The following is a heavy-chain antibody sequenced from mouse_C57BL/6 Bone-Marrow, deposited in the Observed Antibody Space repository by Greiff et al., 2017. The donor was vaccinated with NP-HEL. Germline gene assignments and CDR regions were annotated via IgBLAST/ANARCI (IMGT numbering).Heavy chain of an antibody. V-gene: IGHV1-81*01. J-gene: IGHJ4*01. CDR2: IYPRSGNT. Sequence: LVESGAELARPGASVKLSCKASGYTFTSYGISWVKQRTGQGLEWIGEIYPRSGNTYYNEKFKGKATLTADKSSSTAYMELRSLTSEDSAVYFCARGLDYYGSGYAMDYWGQGTSVTVAS. CDR3: ARGLDYYGSGYAMDY. CDR1: GYTFTSYG. D-gene: IGHD1-1*01.